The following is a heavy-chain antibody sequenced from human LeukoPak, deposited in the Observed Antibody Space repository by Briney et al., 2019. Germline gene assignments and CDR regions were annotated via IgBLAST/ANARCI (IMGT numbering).Heavy chain of an antibody. D-gene: IGHD1-26*01. Sequence: GGSLRLSCAGSGFIFSNYEMNWVRQAPGKGLEGVSYISSTGSDIYYADPVKGRFTISRDNAENSLYLQMNSLRAQHTAVYYCSRGLRTGTYWSYFDNWGQGTLVTVSS. J-gene: IGHJ4*02. CDR3: SRGLRTGTYWSYFDN. CDR2: ISSTGSDI. CDR1: GFIFSNYE. V-gene: IGHV3-48*03.